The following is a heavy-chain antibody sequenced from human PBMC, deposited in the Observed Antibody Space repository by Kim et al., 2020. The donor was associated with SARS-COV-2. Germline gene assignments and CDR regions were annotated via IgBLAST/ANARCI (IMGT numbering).Heavy chain of an antibody. D-gene: IGHD1-26*01. CDR2: FDPEDGET. V-gene: IGHV1-24*01. J-gene: IGHJ6*02. Sequence: ASVKVSCKVSGYTLTELSMHWVRQAPGKGLEWMGGFDPEDGETIYAQKFQGRVTMTEDTSTDTAYMELSSLRSEDTAVYYCSTAPVVVGATLSDYYYYGMDACGQGTTVTVSS. CDR3: STAPVVVGATLSDYYYYGMDA. CDR1: GYTLTELS.